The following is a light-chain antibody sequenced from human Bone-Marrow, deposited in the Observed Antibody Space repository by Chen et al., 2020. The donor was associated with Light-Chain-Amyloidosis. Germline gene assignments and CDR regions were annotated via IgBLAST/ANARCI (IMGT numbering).Light chain of an antibody. CDR3: QVWDRSSDRPV. V-gene: IGLV3-21*02. CDR2: DDS. J-gene: IGLJ3*02. CDR1: KLGSTS. Sequence: SYVLTQPSSVAVAPGQTATSACGGNKLGSTSVHWYQQPPGQAPLLVVYDDSDRPSGIPERLSGSNSGNTATLTISRVEAGDEADYYCQVWDRSSDRPVFGGGTKLTVL.